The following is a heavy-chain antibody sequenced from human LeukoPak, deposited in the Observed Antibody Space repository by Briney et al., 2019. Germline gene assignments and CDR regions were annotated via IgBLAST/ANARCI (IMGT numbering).Heavy chain of an antibody. Sequence: PSETLSLTCTVSGGSISSGGYYWSRIRQPPGKGLEWVGYIYHSGSTYYNPSLKSRVTISLDRSKNQFSLNLSSVTAADTAMYYCARDLEYSSGWYEGIGYWGQGTLVTVSS. CDR3: ARDLEYSSGWYEGIGY. V-gene: IGHV4-30-2*01. CDR1: GGSISSGGYY. J-gene: IGHJ4*02. CDR2: IYHSGST. D-gene: IGHD6-19*01.